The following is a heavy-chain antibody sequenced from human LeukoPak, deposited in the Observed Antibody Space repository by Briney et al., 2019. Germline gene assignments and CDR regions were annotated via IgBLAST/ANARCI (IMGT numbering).Heavy chain of an antibody. V-gene: IGHV4-31*03. D-gene: IGHD4-17*01. CDR3: ARVRGTVTTDY. CDR2: IYYSGST. J-gene: IGHJ4*02. CDR1: GGSISSGGYY. Sequence: TSETLSLTCTVSGGSISSGGYYWRWIRQHPGKGLEWIGYIYYSGSTYYNPSLKSRVTISVDTSKNQFSLKLSSVTAADTAVYYCARVRGTVTTDYWGQGTLVTVSS.